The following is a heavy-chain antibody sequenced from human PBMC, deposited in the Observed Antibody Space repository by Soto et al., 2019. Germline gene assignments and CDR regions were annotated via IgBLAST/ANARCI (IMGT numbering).Heavy chain of an antibody. CDR1: GGSISSGNYY. J-gene: IGHJ4*02. V-gene: IGHV4-30-4*01. CDR3: ATMGTPVTGLYYFDY. D-gene: IGHD4-17*01. CDR2: ISYSGTT. Sequence: QVQLQESGPGLVKPSQTLSLTCTVSGGSISSGNYYWSWIRQPPGKGLEWIGFISYSGTTHYSASRRSRVSISVEPSKKQFSLDLSSVTAADTAVYYCATMGTPVTGLYYFDYWGQGTLVTVSS.